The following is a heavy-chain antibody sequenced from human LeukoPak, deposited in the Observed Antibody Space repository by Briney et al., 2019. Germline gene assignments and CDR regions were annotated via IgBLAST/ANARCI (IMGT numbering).Heavy chain of an antibody. CDR3: ARVRSYRLAAFDI. CDR1: GGSISSDY. V-gene: IGHV4-59*01. Sequence: SETLSLTCSVSGGSISSDYWSWIRQHPGKGLEWIGYIYYSGSTNYNPSLKSRVTISVDTSKNQFSLKLSSVTAADTAVYYCARVRSYRLAAFDIWGQGTMVTVSS. J-gene: IGHJ3*02. D-gene: IGHD1-26*01. CDR2: IYYSGST.